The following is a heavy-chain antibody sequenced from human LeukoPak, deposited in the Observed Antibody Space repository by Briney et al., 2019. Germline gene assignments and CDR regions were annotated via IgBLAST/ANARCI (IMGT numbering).Heavy chain of an antibody. CDR2: IHKAGTES. Sequence: QPGGSLRLSCAASGFTLTDYWMTWVRQVPGKGLEWVANIHKAGTESYYVDSVKGRFAISRDNAKNSLYLQLSSLRVDDTAVYYCARVGTREIQRVFDYWGQGTLVTVSS. CDR1: GFTLTDYW. CDR3: ARVGTREIQRVFDY. V-gene: IGHV3-7*01. J-gene: IGHJ4*02. D-gene: IGHD1-26*01.